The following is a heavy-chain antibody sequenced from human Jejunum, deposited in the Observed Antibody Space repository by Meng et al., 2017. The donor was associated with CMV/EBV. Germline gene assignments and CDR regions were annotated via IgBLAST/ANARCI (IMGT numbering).Heavy chain of an antibody. V-gene: IGHV1-18*01. CDR1: GYTFAPYG. CDR2: VSDPNEGR. J-gene: IGHJ4*02. CDR3: GRGKDAPLDF. Sequence: VSCKAYGYTFAPYGISWVRQAPGQRLGGMGWVSDPNEGRHYAQNFQGRVTMTTDTSTSTAYLEIRNLNSDDTAVYYCGRGKDAPLDFWGQGTLVTVSS.